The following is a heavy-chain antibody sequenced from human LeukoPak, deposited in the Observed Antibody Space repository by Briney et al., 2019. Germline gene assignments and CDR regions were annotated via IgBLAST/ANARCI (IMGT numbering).Heavy chain of an antibody. Sequence: GGSLRLSCAASGFTFSSYAMSWVRQAPGKGLEWVSAISGSGGSTYYADSVKGRFTISRDNSKNTLYLQMNSLRAEDTAVYYCAKAGCSSTSCYYLNWYFDLWGRGTLVTVSS. CDR2: ISGSGGST. CDR1: GFTFSSYA. D-gene: IGHD2-2*01. J-gene: IGHJ2*01. CDR3: AKAGCSSTSCYYLNWYFDL. V-gene: IGHV3-23*01.